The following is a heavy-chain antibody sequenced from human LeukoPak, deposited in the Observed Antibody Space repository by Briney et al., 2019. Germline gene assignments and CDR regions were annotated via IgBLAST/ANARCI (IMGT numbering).Heavy chain of an antibody. CDR2: ISAYNGNT. D-gene: IGHD1-26*01. J-gene: IGHJ6*03. Sequence: ASVKVSCKASGYTFTSYGISWVRQAPGQGLEWMGWISAYNGNTNYAQKLQGRVTMTTDTSTSTAYMELRSLRSDDTAVYYCARTYEEWDRCYYMDVWGKGTTVTVSS. CDR3: ARTYEEWDRCYYMDV. CDR1: GYTFTSYG. V-gene: IGHV1-18*01.